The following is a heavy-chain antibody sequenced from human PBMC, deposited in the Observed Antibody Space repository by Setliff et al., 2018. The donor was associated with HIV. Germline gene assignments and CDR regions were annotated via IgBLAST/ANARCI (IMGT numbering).Heavy chain of an antibody. J-gene: IGHJ4*02. D-gene: IGHD5-12*01. Sequence: PGGSLRLSCAASGFTFSPYWMHWVRQAPGKGLVWVSRINSDGTSTTYADSVKGRFTISRDNAKNTLYLQMHSLRAEDTAVYYCARVMIGYSGCDAFDYWGQGTLVTVSS. V-gene: IGHV3-74*03. CDR2: INSDGTST. CDR1: GFTFSPYW. CDR3: ARVMIGYSGCDAFDY.